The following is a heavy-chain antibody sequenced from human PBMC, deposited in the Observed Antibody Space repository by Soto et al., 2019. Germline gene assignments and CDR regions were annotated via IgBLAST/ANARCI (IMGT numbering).Heavy chain of an antibody. Sequence: QLQLQESGPGLVKPSETLSLTCTVSGGSISSSSYYWGWIRQPPGKGLEWIGGIHYSGGTYYNPPLKSRVTISVDTSTNQFSLKLSSVTAADTAVYYCARHSYYYDSSGYYPNDFDYWGQGTLVTVSS. D-gene: IGHD3-22*01. CDR2: IHYSGGT. CDR3: ARHSYYYDSSGYYPNDFDY. CDR1: GGSISSSSYY. V-gene: IGHV4-39*01. J-gene: IGHJ4*02.